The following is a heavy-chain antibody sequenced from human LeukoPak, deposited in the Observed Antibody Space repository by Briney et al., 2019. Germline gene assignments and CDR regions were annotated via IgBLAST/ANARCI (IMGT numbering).Heavy chain of an antibody. V-gene: IGHV1-24*01. CDR1: GHTLTELS. CDR2: FDPEDGER. Sequence: ASVKVSFKISGHTLTELSIHWVRQAPGKGLEWMGGFDPEDGERMYAQRFQGRVTMTEDTSTDTAYMELSSLKSEDTAVYYCATDGLVGPTQFDYWGQGTLVTVSS. CDR3: ATDGLVGPTQFDY. J-gene: IGHJ4*02. D-gene: IGHD1-26*01.